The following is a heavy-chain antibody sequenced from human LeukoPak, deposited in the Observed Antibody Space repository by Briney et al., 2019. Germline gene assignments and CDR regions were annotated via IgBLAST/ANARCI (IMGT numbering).Heavy chain of an antibody. J-gene: IGHJ4*02. V-gene: IGHV1-69-2*01. D-gene: IGHD2-2*01. CDR2: VDPEDGET. CDR3: ATYCSSTSCASPFDY. Sequence: ASVKISCKVSGYTFTDYYMHWVHQAPGKGLEWMGLVDPEDGETIYAEKFQGRVTITADTSTDTAYMELSSLRSEDTAVYYCATYCSSTSCASPFDYWGQGTLVTVSS. CDR1: GYTFTDYY.